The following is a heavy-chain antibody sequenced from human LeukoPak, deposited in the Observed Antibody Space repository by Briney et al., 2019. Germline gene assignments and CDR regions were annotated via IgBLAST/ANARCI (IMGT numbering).Heavy chain of an antibody. CDR2: ISWNSGSI. Sequence: GGSLRLSCAASGFTVSGNYMSWVRQAPGKGLEWVSGISWNSGSIGYADSVKGRFTISRDNAKNSLYLQMNSPRAEDTALYYCAKSNYYGSGSYYFPFDYWGQGTLVTVSS. CDR3: AKSNYYGSGSYYFPFDY. J-gene: IGHJ4*02. CDR1: GFTVSGNY. D-gene: IGHD3-10*01. V-gene: IGHV3-9*01.